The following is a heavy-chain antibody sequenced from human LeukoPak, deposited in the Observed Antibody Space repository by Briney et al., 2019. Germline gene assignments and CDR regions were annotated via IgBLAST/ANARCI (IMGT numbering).Heavy chain of an antibody. V-gene: IGHV3-74*01. CDR3: ARDFLYYDSSGGLDY. Sequence: GGSLRLSCAASGFTFSSYWMHWVRQAPGKGLVWVSRINSDGSNTSYADSVKGRFMISRDNAKNTLYLQMNSLRAEDTAVYYCARDFLYYDSSGGLDYWGQGTLVTVSS. CDR2: INSDGSNT. CDR1: GFTFSSYW. J-gene: IGHJ4*02. D-gene: IGHD3-22*01.